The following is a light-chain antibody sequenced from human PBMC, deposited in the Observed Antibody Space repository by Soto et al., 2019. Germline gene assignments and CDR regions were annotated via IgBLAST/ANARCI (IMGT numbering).Light chain of an antibody. CDR3: QQLHDYPIT. Sequence: ILLTQSPSSLSASVGDRVTITCRASQGVDSSLAWYQQIPGTAPKLLIYAASNLQSGVPSRFSGSGSGTDFTLTSSSLQPEDFATYYCQQLHDYPITFGQGTRLEI. CDR2: AAS. J-gene: IGKJ5*01. V-gene: IGKV1-9*01. CDR1: QGVDSS.